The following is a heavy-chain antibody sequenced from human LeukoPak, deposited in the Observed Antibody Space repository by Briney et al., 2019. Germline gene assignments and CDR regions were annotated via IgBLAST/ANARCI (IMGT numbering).Heavy chain of an antibody. CDR1: GFTFSSHS. Sequence: GGSLRLSCAASGFTFSSHSMNWVRQAPGKGLEWVSYISSSSSTIYYADSVKGRFTISRDNSKNTLYLQMNSLRAEDTAVYYCAREVSIASWAPYYYYYYGVDVWGQGTTVTVSS. CDR2: ISSSSSTI. J-gene: IGHJ6*02. CDR3: AREVSIASWAPYYYYYYGVDV. D-gene: IGHD5/OR15-5a*01. V-gene: IGHV3-48*01.